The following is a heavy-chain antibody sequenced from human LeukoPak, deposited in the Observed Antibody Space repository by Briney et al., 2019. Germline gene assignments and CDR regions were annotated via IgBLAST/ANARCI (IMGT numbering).Heavy chain of an antibody. CDR3: ARASGYSSSLGAFDI. J-gene: IGHJ3*02. CDR1: GGSFSGYY. Sequence: SSETLSLTCAVYGGSFSGYYWSWIRQPPGKGLEWIGYIYYSGSTNYNPSLKSRVTISVDTSKNQSSLKLSSVTAADTVVYYCARASGYSSSLGAFDIWGQGTMVTVSS. CDR2: IYYSGST. V-gene: IGHV4-59*01. D-gene: IGHD6-13*01.